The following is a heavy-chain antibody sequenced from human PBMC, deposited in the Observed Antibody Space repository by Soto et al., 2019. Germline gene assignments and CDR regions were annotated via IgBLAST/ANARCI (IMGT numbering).Heavy chain of an antibody. Sequence: QVQLVQSGGGVVQPGRSLRLSCAASGFTFINYGMHWVRQAPGKGLEWVSVISFDGSDKYYADSVKGRFTISRDNSKNTLYLKMNSLRTEDTAVYYCAKDRGPYGSGSYNVWGQGTTVTVSS. CDR3: AKDRGPYGSGSYNV. V-gene: IGHV3-30*18. CDR2: ISFDGSDK. CDR1: GFTFINYG. J-gene: IGHJ6*02. D-gene: IGHD3-10*01.